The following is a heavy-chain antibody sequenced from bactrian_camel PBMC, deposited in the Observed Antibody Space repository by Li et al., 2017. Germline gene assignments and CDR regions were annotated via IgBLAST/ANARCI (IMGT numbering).Heavy chain of an antibody. Sequence: LVESGGDSVQAGGSLRLSCLVSGDTSSSNVMGWFRQAPGKEREEVAHIDNDGTTNYAHSVKGRFTVSKDSDQNIMYLQMNNLKPEDAGLYRCVAESLCAWLGTTEGYFGQGTQVTVS. CDR1: GDTSSSNV. J-gene: IGHJ4*01. CDR2: IDNDGTT. D-gene: IGHD3*01. V-gene: IGHV3S53*01.